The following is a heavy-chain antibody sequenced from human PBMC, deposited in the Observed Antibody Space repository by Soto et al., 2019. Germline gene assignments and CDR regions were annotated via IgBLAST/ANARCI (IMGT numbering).Heavy chain of an antibody. Sequence: GPSVKVSCKASGGTFGSYSISWVRQAPGQGLEWMGGIIGIFGTANYAQKFQGRVTITADKSTSTAYMELSSLRSEDTAVYYCARQQGTAAANDYWGQGTLVTVSS. V-gene: IGHV1-69*06. J-gene: IGHJ4*02. D-gene: IGHD6-13*01. CDR3: ARQQGTAAANDY. CDR2: IIGIFGTA. CDR1: GGTFGSYS.